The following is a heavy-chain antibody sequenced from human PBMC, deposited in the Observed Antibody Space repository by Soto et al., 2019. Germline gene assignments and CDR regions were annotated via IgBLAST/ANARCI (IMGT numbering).Heavy chain of an antibody. CDR1: GYTFTGYY. V-gene: IGHV1-2*04. D-gene: IGHD4-17*01. CDR3: ARDTLSTVTLPH. J-gene: IGHJ4*02. Sequence: GASVKVSCKASGYTFTGYYMHWVRQAPGQGLEWMGWINPNSGGTNYAQKFQGWVTMTRDTSISTAYMELSRLRSDDTAVYYCARDTLSTVTLPHWGQGTLVTVSS. CDR2: INPNSGGT.